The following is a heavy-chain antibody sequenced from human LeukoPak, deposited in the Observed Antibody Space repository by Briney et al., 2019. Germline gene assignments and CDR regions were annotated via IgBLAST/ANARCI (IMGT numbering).Heavy chain of an antibody. CDR2: IDWDDDK. D-gene: IGHD3-22*01. V-gene: IGHV2-70*11. CDR1: GFSLSTSGMC. CDR3: ARIISSGYYQQLEY. J-gene: IGHJ4*02. Sequence: SGPTLVNPTQTLTLTCTFSGFSLSTSGMCVSWIRQPPGKALEWLARIDWDDDKYYSTSLKTRLTISKDTSKNQVVLTMTNMDPVDTATYYCARIISSGYYQQLEYWGQGTLVTVSS.